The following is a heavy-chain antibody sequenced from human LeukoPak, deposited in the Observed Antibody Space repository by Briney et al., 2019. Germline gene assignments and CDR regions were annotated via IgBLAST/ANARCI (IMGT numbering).Heavy chain of an antibody. Sequence: SETLSLTCAVYGGSFSGYYWSWIRQPPGKGLEWIGEINHSGSTNYNPSLKSRVTISVDTSKNQFSLKLSSVTAADTAVYYCARSFYGDYDYWGQGTLVTVSS. J-gene: IGHJ4*02. CDR2: INHSGST. D-gene: IGHD4-17*01. CDR3: ARSFYGDYDY. V-gene: IGHV4-34*01. CDR1: GGSFSGYY.